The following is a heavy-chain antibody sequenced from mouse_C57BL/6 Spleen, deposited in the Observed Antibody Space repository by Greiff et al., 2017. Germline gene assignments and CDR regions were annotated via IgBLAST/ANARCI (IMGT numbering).Heavy chain of an antibody. V-gene: IGHV1-52*01. CDR2: IDPSDSET. CDR1: GYTFTSYW. Sequence: VQLQQPGAELVRPGSSVKLSCKASGYTFTSYWMHWVKQRPIQGLEWIGNIDPSDSETHYNQKFKDKATLTVDKSSSTAYMQLSSLTSEDSAFYYCARRDDGYYYWGQGTSVTVSS. J-gene: IGHJ4*01. CDR3: ARRDDGYYY. D-gene: IGHD2-3*01.